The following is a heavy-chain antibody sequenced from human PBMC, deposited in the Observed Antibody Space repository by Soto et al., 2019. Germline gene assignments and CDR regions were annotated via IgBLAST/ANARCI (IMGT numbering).Heavy chain of an antibody. CDR3: ASLTMIVDYENG. J-gene: IGHJ4*02. V-gene: IGHV4-39*01. D-gene: IGHD3-22*01. CDR2: IYYSGST. CDR1: GGSINSSSYY. Sequence: SETLSLTCTVSGGSINSSSYYWGWIRQPPGKGLEWIGCIYYSGSTYYNPSLKSRVTISVDTSKNQFSLKLSSVTAADTAVYYCASLTMIVDYENGWGQGTLVTVSS.